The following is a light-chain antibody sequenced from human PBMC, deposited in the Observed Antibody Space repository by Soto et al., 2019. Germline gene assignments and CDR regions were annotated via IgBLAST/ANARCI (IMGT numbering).Light chain of an antibody. CDR1: QSVSRY. CDR3: QQYGSSPRT. Sequence: EIVFTQSPATLSLSPGERAPLSCRASQSVSRYLVWYQQKPGQAPRLLIYGASSRATGIPDRFSGSGSGTDFTLTISRLEPEDFAVYYCQQYGSSPRTFGQGTKVDIK. J-gene: IGKJ1*01. CDR2: GAS. V-gene: IGKV3-20*01.